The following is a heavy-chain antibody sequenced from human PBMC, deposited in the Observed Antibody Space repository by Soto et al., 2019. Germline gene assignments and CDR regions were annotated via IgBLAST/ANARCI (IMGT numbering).Heavy chain of an antibody. CDR3: AKGTNYDFWSGPSY. Sequence: EVQLVESGGGLVQPGRSLRLSCAASGFTFDDYAIHWVRQATGKGLEWVSGISWNSGNIGYADSVKGRFTISRDNAKNSLYLQMNSLRAVVTALYYCAKGTNYDFWSGPSYWGQGALVTVSS. V-gene: IGHV3-9*01. D-gene: IGHD3-3*01. J-gene: IGHJ4*02. CDR2: ISWNSGNI. CDR1: GFTFDDYA.